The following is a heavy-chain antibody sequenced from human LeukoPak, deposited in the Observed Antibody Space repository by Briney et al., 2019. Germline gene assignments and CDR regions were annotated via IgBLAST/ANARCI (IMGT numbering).Heavy chain of an antibody. Sequence: PGGSLRLSCAASGFTFSSYEMNWVRQAPGKGLEWVSYISSSGSTIYYADSVKGRFTISRDNSKNTLYLQMNSLRAEDTAVYYCAKEASGIAVAGIVYWGQGTLVTVSS. CDR1: GFTFSSYE. J-gene: IGHJ4*02. V-gene: IGHV3-48*03. CDR2: ISSSGSTI. CDR3: AKEASGIAVAGIVY. D-gene: IGHD6-19*01.